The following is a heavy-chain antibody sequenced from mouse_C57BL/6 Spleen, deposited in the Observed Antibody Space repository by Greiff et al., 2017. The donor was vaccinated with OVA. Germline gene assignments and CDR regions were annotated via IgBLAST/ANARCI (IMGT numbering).Heavy chain of an antibody. D-gene: IGHD2-3*01. CDR3: ASSDGYYGDY. CDR2: ISYDGSN. CDR1: GYSITSGYY. J-gene: IGHJ2*01. V-gene: IGHV3-6*01. Sequence: ESGPGLVKPSQSLSLTCSVTGYSITSGYYWNWIRQFPGNKLEWMGYISYDGSNNYNPSLKNRISITRDTSKNQFFLKLNSVTTEDTAIYYCASSDGYYGDYWGQGTTLTVSS.